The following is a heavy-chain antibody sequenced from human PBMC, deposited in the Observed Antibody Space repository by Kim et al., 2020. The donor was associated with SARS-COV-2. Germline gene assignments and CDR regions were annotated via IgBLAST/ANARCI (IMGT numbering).Heavy chain of an antibody. V-gene: IGHV3-23*01. CDR1: GFPFLSDA. Sequence: GGSLRLSCVASGFPFLSDAMMWVRQAPGKGLEWVSSLTGGGAGTYYADSVKGRFTISRDNSKNTLYLLMTSLRAEDTAVYYCARHQWVHGRTFWGASDIWGQGTKVTVSS. CDR3: ARHQWVHGRTFWGASDI. J-gene: IGHJ3*02. D-gene: IGHD1-26*01. CDR2: LTGGGAGT.